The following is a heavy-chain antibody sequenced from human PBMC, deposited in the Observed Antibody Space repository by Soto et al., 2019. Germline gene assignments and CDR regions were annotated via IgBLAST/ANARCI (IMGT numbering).Heavy chain of an antibody. Sequence: PSETLSLTCAVYGGSFSGYYWSWIRQPPGKGLEWIGEINHSGSTNYNPSLKSRVTISVDTSKNQFSLKLSSVTAADTAVYYCARGSKVVVVITKDWFDPWGQGTLVTVSS. CDR3: ARGSKVVVVITKDWFDP. J-gene: IGHJ5*02. CDR1: GGSFSGYY. CDR2: INHSGST. V-gene: IGHV4-34*01. D-gene: IGHD3-22*01.